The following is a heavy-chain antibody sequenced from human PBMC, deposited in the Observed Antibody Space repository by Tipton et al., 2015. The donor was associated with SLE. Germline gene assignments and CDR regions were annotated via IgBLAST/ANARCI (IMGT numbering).Heavy chain of an antibody. Sequence: TLSLTCAVYGGSFSGYYWSWIRQPPGKGLEWIGEINHSGSTNYNPSLKSRLTISVDTSKNQFSLKLSSVTAADTAVYYCARGKYAFDIWGQGTLVTVSS. CDR3: ARGKYAFDI. CDR1: GGSFSGYY. J-gene: IGHJ3*02. V-gene: IGHV4-34*01. CDR2: INHSGST.